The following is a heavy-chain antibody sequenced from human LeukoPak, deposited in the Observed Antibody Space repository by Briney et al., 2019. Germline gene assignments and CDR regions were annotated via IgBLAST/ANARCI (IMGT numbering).Heavy chain of an antibody. CDR1: GFTFSSYA. D-gene: IGHD3-10*01. J-gene: IGHJ4*02. CDR2: ISGSGGST. CDR3: AKSGSLLWFGELSLKFDY. Sequence: SGGSLRLSCAASGFTFSSYAMSWVRQAPGKGLEWVSAISGSGGSTYYADSVKGRFTISRDNSKNTPYLQMNSLRAEDTAVYYCAKSGSLLWFGELSLKFDYWGQGTLVTVSS. V-gene: IGHV3-23*01.